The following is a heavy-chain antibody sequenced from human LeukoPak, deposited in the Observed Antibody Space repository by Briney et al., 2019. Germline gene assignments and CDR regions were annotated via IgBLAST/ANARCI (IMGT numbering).Heavy chain of an antibody. D-gene: IGHD4-17*01. CDR1: GGSISSSHYN. Sequence: ESSGTLSLTCTVSGGSISSSHYNWGWIRQPPGKGLEWIGSIYSGGSTYYNPSLKSRVTTSVDTSRNQFSLKLNSVTAADTAVYYCAKLRVSMTTTSDFDYWGQGTLVTVSS. J-gene: IGHJ4*02. CDR2: IYSGGST. CDR3: AKLRVSMTTTSDFDY. V-gene: IGHV4-39*01.